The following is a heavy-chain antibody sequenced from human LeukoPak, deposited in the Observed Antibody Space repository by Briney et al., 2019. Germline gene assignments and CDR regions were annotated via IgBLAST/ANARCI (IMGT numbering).Heavy chain of an antibody. D-gene: IGHD3-22*01. CDR3: ARDVYYYDSRGYHDAFDI. V-gene: IGHV4-39*02. Sequence: SETLSLTCTVSGGSISSSSYYWGWIRQPPGMGLEWIGSIYYSGSTYYNPSLKSRVTISVDTSKNQFSLKLSSVTAADTAVCYCARDVYYYDSRGYHDAFDIWGQGTMVTVSS. J-gene: IGHJ3*02. CDR2: IYYSGST. CDR1: GGSISSSSYY.